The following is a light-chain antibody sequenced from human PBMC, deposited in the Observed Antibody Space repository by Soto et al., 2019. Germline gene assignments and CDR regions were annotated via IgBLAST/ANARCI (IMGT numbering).Light chain of an antibody. CDR3: HQYGLSPRHP. Sequence: EIVLRQSRGNLSLSPGERATLSCRASQSVSSNYLAWYQQKPGQTPRLLIYGASSRATGVPNRFSGSGSGTDFTLTISSLEPEDFAVYYCHQYGLSPRHPFGQGTKLEIK. CDR2: GAS. CDR1: QSVSSNY. V-gene: IGKV3-20*01. J-gene: IGKJ2*01.